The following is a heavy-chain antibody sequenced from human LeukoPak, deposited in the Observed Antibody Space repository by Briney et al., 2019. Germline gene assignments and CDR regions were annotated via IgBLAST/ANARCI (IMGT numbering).Heavy chain of an antibody. CDR3: ARVAAGIGFFQH. CDR2: ISSSSSYI. D-gene: IGHD6-13*01. CDR1: GFTFSSYN. V-gene: IGHV3-21*01. J-gene: IGHJ1*01. Sequence: GGSLRLSCAASGFTFSSYNMNWVRQAPGKGLEWVSCISSSSSYIYYPDSVKGRFTISRDNAKNSLYLQMNSLRAEDTAVYYCARVAAGIGFFQHWGQGTLVAVSS.